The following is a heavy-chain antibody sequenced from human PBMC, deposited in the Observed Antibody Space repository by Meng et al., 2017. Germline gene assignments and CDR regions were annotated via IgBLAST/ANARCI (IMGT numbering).Heavy chain of an antibody. D-gene: IGHD3-10*01. J-gene: IGHJ5*02. CDR3: ARARLLWFGGAVWFDP. V-gene: IGHV4-4*02. CDR2: IYHSGST. CDR1: GGSISSSNW. Sequence: HGPLQESGPGLVKPSGTMSLTCAVSGGSISSSNWWSWVRQPPGKGLEWIGEIYHSGSTNYNPSLKSRVTISVDKSKNQFSLKLSSVTAADTAVYYCARARLLWFGGAVWFDPWGQGTLVTVSS.